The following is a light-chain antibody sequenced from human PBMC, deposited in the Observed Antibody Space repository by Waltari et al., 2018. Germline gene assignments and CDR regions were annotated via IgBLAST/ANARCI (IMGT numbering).Light chain of an antibody. V-gene: IGKV1-16*01. J-gene: IGKJ2*03. CDR3: QQGYTYPYS. CDR1: QGIGNT. Sequence: DIQMTQSPSSLSASVGDTVTITCQASQGIGNTLNWYQQKPGKAPKSLIYRASSLRTRIPSRFSGTGSMTDFTLTISSLQPEDFATYYSQQGYTYPYSFGQRTKVEIK. CDR2: RAS.